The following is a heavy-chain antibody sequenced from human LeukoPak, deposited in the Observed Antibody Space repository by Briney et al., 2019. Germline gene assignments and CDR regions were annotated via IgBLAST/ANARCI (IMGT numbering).Heavy chain of an antibody. Sequence: GSLRLSCAASGFTFSSYWMSWVRQAPGKGLEGIGIMDHSGITYSNPSLRSRVTISLDTSKNQFSLNLSSVTAADTAAYYCARDPHHDDYGDEGFDYWDQGTLVTVSS. CDR3: ARDPHHDDYGDEGFDY. CDR1: GFTFSSYW. J-gene: IGHJ4*02. V-gene: IGHV4-4*02. D-gene: IGHD4-17*01. CDR2: MDHSGIT.